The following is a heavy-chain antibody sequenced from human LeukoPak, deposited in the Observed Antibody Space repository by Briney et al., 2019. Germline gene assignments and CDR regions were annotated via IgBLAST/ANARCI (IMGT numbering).Heavy chain of an antibody. CDR2: ISAYNGNT. Sequence: GASVKVSCKASGYTFTSYGISWVRQAPRQGLEWMGWISAYNGNTNYAQKLQGRVTMTTDTSTSTAYMELRSLRSDDTAVYYCARDHLLGSKGPFDSWGQGTLVTVSS. CDR3: ARDHLLGSKGPFDS. J-gene: IGHJ4*02. D-gene: IGHD1-26*01. V-gene: IGHV1-18*01. CDR1: GYTFTSYG.